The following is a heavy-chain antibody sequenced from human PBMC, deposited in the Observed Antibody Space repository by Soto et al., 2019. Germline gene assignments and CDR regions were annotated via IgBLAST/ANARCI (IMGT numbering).Heavy chain of an antibody. D-gene: IGHD1-26*01. CDR2: FSGSGGAT. V-gene: IGHV3-23*04. Sequence: VQVVESGGGLVQPGGSLRLSCAASGFIASNYAMSWVRQAPGKGLEWVSGFSGSGGATFYADSVKGRFTISRDSSKNTIYLQMDRLRADDTAVYYCAKAVGDYWGRGTLVTASS. J-gene: IGHJ4*02. CDR3: AKAVGDY. CDR1: GFIASNYA.